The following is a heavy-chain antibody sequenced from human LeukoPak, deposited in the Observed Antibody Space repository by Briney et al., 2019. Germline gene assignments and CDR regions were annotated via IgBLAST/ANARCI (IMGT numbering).Heavy chain of an antibody. J-gene: IGHJ4*02. CDR2: INHSGST. D-gene: IGHD1-26*01. V-gene: IGHV4-34*01. Sequence: SETLSLTCAVYGGSFRGYYWIWIPQPPGKGVEWMGEINHSGSTNYNPSLKSRVTISVDTSKNQFSLELSSVTAADTAVYYCARWEGGSYYDFDYWGQGTLVTVSS. CDR3: ARWEGGSYYDFDY. CDR1: GGSFRGYY.